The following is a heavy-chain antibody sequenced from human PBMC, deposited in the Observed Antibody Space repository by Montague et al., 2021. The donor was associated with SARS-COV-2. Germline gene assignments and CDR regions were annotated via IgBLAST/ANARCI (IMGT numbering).Heavy chain of an antibody. Sequence: SDTLSLTCAVSGDSISSSNWWSWVRQPPGKGLEWIGEIYHGGRTNYNPSLQSRVTMSIGESRNQFSLSLSSLTAADTAVYYCARLDGLGYWGQGTLVAVSS. CDR3: ARLDGLGY. CDR1: GDSISSSNW. D-gene: IGHD3/OR15-3a*01. J-gene: IGHJ4*02. V-gene: IGHV4-4*02. CDR2: IYHGGRT.